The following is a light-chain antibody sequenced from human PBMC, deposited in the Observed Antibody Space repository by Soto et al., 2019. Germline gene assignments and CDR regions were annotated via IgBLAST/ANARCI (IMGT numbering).Light chain of an antibody. CDR1: QSVSSY. V-gene: IGKV3-11*01. Sequence: ENVLTQSPAPLSLSPGERATLSCRASQSVSSYLAWYQQKPGQAPRLLIYDASNRATGIPARFSGSGSGTDFTLTISSLEPEDFAVYYCQQRSNWPRTFGQGTRLEIK. CDR3: QQRSNWPRT. CDR2: DAS. J-gene: IGKJ5*01.